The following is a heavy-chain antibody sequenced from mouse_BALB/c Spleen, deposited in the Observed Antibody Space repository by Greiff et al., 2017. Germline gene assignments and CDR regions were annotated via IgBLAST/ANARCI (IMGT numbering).Heavy chain of an antibody. V-gene: IGHV5-6-4*01. CDR3: TRVYSSEYVGQYDAMDY. CDR2: ISSGGSYT. CDR1: GFSFTSYT. D-gene: IGHD1-1*01. Sequence: EVKLEESGGGLVKPGGSLKLSCAASGFSFTSYTMSWVRPTPGKRLEWVATISSGGSYTYYPDSVKGRFTITRDNAKNTMYLQMSSLKSEDTAMYCSTRVYSSEYVGQYDAMDYWGEGTSGTVSS. J-gene: IGHJ4*01.